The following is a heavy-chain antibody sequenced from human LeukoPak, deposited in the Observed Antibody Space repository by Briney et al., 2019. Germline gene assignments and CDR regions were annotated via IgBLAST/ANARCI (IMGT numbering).Heavy chain of an antibody. CDR1: GFTFSSYG. D-gene: IGHD3-9*01. Sequence: GGSLSLSCTVSGFTFSSYGMHWVRQAPGKGLEWVAVIWYDGSNKYYADSVKGRFTISRDNSKNTLYLQMNSLRAEDTAVYYCARDYDILTGWPGYWGQGTLVTVSS. CDR2: IWYDGSNK. CDR3: ARDYDILTGWPGY. V-gene: IGHV3-33*08. J-gene: IGHJ4*02.